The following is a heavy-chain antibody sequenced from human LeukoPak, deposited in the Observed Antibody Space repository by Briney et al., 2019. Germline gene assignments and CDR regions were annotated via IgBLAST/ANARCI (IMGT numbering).Heavy chain of an antibody. J-gene: IGHJ4*02. V-gene: IGHV3-15*01. D-gene: IGHD2-15*01. CDR3: TTEGGWSFYFDY. CDR2: IKSKTDGGTT. CDR1: GFTFNNAW. Sequence: GGSLRLSCAASGFTFNNAWMSWVRQAPGKGVEWVGRIKSKTDGGTTDYAAPVKGRFTISRDDSKNTLYLQMNSLKTEDTAVYYCTTEGGWSFYFDYWGQGTLVTVSS.